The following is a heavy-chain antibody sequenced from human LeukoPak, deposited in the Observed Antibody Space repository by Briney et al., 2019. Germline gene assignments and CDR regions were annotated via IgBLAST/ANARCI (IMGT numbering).Heavy chain of an antibody. J-gene: IGHJ4*02. V-gene: IGHV3-64*01. D-gene: IGHD6-19*01. Sequence: GGSLRLSCAASGFSFSSSAMHWVRQAPGKGLEYVSAITNNGGYTYYANSVKGRFTISRDNSKNTLYLQMGSLRAEDTAVYYCAKDRGSGWPQFDYWGQGTLVTVSS. CDR1: GFSFSSSA. CDR3: AKDRGSGWPQFDY. CDR2: ITNNGGYT.